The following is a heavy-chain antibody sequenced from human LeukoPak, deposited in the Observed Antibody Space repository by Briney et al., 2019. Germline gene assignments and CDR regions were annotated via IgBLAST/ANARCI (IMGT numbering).Heavy chain of an antibody. J-gene: IGHJ4*02. D-gene: IGHD4-17*01. CDR3: ARETGSAVGSTDFDY. V-gene: IGHV3-30-3*01. CDR2: ISYDGSNK. CDR1: GFTFSSYA. Sequence: PGKSLRLSCAASGFTFSSYAMHWVRQAPGKGLEWVAVISYDGSNKYHADSVKGRFTVSRDNSKNTLYLQMNSLRAEDTAVYYCARETGSAVGSTDFDYWGQGTLATVSS.